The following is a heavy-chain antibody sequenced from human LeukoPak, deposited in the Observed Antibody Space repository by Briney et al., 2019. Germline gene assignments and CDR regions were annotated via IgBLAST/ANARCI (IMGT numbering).Heavy chain of an antibody. Sequence: GGSLKLPCAASEFTFSSYWMTWVRQAPGKGLEWVANIKRDGSEEYYVDSVKGRFTISRDNAKNSLYLQMNSLRVEDTAVYYCARFAILPTKGAVDYWGQGTPVTVSS. CDR3: ARFAILPTKGAVDY. J-gene: IGHJ4*02. CDR2: IKRDGSEE. CDR1: EFTFSSYW. D-gene: IGHD5-12*01. V-gene: IGHV3-7*01.